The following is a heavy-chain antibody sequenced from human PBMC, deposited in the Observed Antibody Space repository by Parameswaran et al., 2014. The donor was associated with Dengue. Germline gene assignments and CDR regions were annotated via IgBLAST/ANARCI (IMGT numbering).Heavy chain of an antibody. CDR2: IWYDGSNK. CDR3: ARSPNQFWSGYNSLDY. D-gene: IGHD3-3*01. J-gene: IGHJ4*02. Sequence: VRQMPGKGLEWVAVIWYDGSNKYYADSVKGRFTISRDNSKNTLYLQMNSLRAEDTAVYYCARSPNQFWSGYNSLDYWGQGTLVTVSS. V-gene: IGHV3-33*01.